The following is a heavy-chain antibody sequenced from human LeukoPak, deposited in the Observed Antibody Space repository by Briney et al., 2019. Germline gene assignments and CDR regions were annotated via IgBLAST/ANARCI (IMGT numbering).Heavy chain of an antibody. CDR2: ISWNSGSL. D-gene: IGHD6-19*01. CDR1: GFIFDDYA. CDR3: ASLSSGWYFDY. J-gene: IGHJ4*02. V-gene: IGHV3-9*01. Sequence: GGSLRLSCAASGFIFDDYAMHWVRQAPGKGLEWVSGISWNSGSLGYVDSVKGRFTISRDNAKNSLYLQMNSLRAEDTAVYYCASLSSGWYFDYWGQGTLVTVSS.